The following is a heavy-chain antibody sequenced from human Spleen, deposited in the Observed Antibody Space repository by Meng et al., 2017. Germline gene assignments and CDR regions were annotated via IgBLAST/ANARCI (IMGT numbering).Heavy chain of an antibody. CDR2: IYYSGST. J-gene: IGHJ1*01. CDR3: ALAGYSSGWYVEYFQH. D-gene: IGHD6-19*01. Sequence: GPVRVTPPAPPPHTCPVSGGSISSSSYYWGWTRQPPGKGLEWIGSIYYSGSTYYNPSLKSRVTISVDTSKNQFSLKLSSVTAADTAVYYCALAGYSSGWYVEYFQHWGQGTLVTVSS. V-gene: IGHV4-39*07. CDR1: GGSISSSSYY.